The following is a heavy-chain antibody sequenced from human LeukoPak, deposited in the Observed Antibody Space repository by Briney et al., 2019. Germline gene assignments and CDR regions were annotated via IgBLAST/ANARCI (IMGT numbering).Heavy chain of an antibody. V-gene: IGHV4-38-2*02. CDR1: GYSISSGYY. CDR2: MYHSGST. Sequence: SETLSLTCTVSGYSISSGYYWGWIRQPPGKGLEWIGSMYHSGSTYYNPSLMSRVTISVDTSKNQFSRKLNSVTAADTAVYYCARDGRIRFPVTNWFDPWGQGTLVTVSS. CDR3: ARDGRIRFPVTNWFDP. J-gene: IGHJ5*02. D-gene: IGHD3-3*01.